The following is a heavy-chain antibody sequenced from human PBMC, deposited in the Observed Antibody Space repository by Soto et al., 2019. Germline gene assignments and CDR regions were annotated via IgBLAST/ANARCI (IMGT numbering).Heavy chain of an antibody. Sequence: HPGGSLRLSCAASGFTFSSYAMHWVRQAPGKGLEWVAVISYDGSNKYYADSVKGRFTISRDNSKNTLYLQMNSLRAEDTAVYYCARGPPLKWELPADYWGQGTLVTVSS. V-gene: IGHV3-30-3*01. CDR3: ARGPPLKWELPADY. D-gene: IGHD1-26*01. CDR2: ISYDGSNK. J-gene: IGHJ4*02. CDR1: GFTFSSYA.